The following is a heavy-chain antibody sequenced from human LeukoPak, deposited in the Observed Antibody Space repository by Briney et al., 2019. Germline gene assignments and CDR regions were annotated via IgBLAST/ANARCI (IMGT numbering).Heavy chain of an antibody. CDR2: IRSKAYGGTT. Sequence: GGSLRLSCTASGFTFGDYAMSWFRQAPGKGLEWVGFIRSKAYGGTTDYAAPVKGRFTISRDDSKNTLYLQMNSLKTEDTAVYYCRSGIDYWGQGTLVTVSS. CDR3: RSGIDY. CDR1: GFTFGDYA. V-gene: IGHV3-49*03. J-gene: IGHJ4*02.